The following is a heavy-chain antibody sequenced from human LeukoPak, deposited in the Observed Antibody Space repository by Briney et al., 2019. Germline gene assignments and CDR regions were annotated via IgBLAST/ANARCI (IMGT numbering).Heavy chain of an antibody. J-gene: IGHJ4*02. CDR3: AKEGRDYGDHFDY. D-gene: IGHD4-17*01. Sequence: GGSLRLSCAASGFTFSSYGMHWVRQAPGKGLEWVAVIPYDGSNKYYADSVKGRFTIPRDNSKNTLYLQMNSLRAEDTAVYYCAKEGRDYGDHFDYWGQGTLVTVSS. CDR1: GFTFSSYG. V-gene: IGHV3-30*18. CDR2: IPYDGSNK.